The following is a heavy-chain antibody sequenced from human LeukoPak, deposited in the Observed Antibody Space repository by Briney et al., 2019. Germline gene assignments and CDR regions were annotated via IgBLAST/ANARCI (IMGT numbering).Heavy chain of an antibody. CDR1: GGTFSSYA. CDR3: ARGPVATIITDVPNWFDP. J-gene: IGHJ5*02. CDR2: IIPIFGTA. V-gene: IGHV1-69*05. D-gene: IGHD5-12*01. Sequence: ASVKVSCKASGGTFSSYAISWVRQAPGQGLEWMGGIIPIFGTANYAQKFQGRVTITTDESTSTAYMELSRLRSDDTAVYYCARGPVATIITDVPNWFDPWGQGTLVTVSS.